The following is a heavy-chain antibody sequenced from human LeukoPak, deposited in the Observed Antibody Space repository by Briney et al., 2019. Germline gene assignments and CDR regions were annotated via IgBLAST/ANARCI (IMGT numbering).Heavy chain of an antibody. J-gene: IGHJ4*02. CDR1: DGSISSSDYF. Sequence: SETLSLTCTVSDGSISSSDYFWGWIRQSPGKGLEWIGSIFYSGTTYYNPSLKSRVTVSVNTSKNQFSLKLNSVSAADTAVYYCAGQLGPGIAVAGFDFWGQGPLVTVSS. D-gene: IGHD6-19*01. V-gene: IGHV4-39*01. CDR2: IFYSGTT. CDR3: AGQLGPGIAVAGFDF.